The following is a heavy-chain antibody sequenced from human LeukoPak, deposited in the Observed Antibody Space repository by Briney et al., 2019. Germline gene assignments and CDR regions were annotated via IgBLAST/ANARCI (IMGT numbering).Heavy chain of an antibody. V-gene: IGHV3-7*01. CDR1: GFTFSSYW. CDR3: ARGTTPLDSSGYYSYYYYYYMDV. J-gene: IGHJ6*03. CDR2: IKQDGSEK. D-gene: IGHD3-22*01. Sequence: GGSLRPSCAAAGFTFSSYWMNWVRQAPGKGLEWVANIKQDGSEKYYVDSVKGRFTISRDNAKNSLYLQMNSLRAEDTAVYYCARGTTPLDSSGYYSYYYYYYMDVWGKGTTVTISS.